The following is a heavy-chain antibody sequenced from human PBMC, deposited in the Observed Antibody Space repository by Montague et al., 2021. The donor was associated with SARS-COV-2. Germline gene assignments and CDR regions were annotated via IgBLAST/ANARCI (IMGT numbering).Heavy chain of an antibody. CDR2: TYYRSKWYN. J-gene: IGHJ2*01. D-gene: IGHD2-21*02. V-gene: IGHV6-1*01. CDR3: ARAYCGGDCYFYWYFDL. CDR1: GDSVSSNIAT. Sequence: CAISGDSVSSNIATWNWIRQSPSRGLEWLGRTYYRSKWYNDYAVSVKSRVTINPDTSNSRISLQLNSVTPEDTAVYYCARAYCGGDCYFYWYFDLWGRGTLVTVSS.